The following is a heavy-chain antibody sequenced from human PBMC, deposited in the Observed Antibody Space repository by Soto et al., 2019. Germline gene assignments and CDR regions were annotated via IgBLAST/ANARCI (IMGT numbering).Heavy chain of an antibody. CDR3: AGSYDSSGYYYAFDI. Sequence: GGSLRLSCAASGFTFSSYAMSWVRQAPGKGLEWVSAISGSGGSTYYADSVKGRFTISRDNSKNTLYLQMNSLRAEDMAVYYCAGSYDSSGYYYAFDIWGQGTMVTVSS. D-gene: IGHD3-22*01. CDR2: ISGSGGST. CDR1: GFTFSSYA. J-gene: IGHJ3*02. V-gene: IGHV3-23*01.